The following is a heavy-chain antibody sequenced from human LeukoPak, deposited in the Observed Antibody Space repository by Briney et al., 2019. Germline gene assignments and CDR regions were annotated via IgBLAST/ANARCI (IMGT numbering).Heavy chain of an antibody. J-gene: IGHJ4*02. V-gene: IGHV4-39*01. CDR3: ATAGGEASYFDY. CDR1: GGSISSSSYY. CDR2: IYYSGST. Sequence: AETLCLTCTVSGGSISSSSYYWGWIRQPPGKGLEWIGSIYYSGSTYYNPSLKTRVTISVDTSKNQFSLKLSSVTAADTAVYYCATAGGEASYFDYWGQGALVSVSS. D-gene: IGHD3-16*01.